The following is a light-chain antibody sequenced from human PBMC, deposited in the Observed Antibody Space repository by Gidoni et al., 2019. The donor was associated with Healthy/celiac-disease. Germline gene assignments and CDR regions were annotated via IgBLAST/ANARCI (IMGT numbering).Light chain of an antibody. CDR1: KLGDKY. CDR3: QAWDSSFVV. J-gene: IGLJ2*01. V-gene: IGLV3-1*01. Sequence: SYELTQPHSVSVSPGQTASITCSGDKLGDKYACWYHQKPGQSPVLVIYQDSKRPSGIPERFSGSNSGNTATLTISGTQAMDEADYYCQAWDSSFVVFGGGTKLTVL. CDR2: QDS.